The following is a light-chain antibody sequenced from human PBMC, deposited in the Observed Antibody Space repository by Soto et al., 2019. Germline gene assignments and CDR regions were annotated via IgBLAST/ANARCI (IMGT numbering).Light chain of an antibody. CDR2: DAY. Sequence: EIVLTQSPGTLSLSPGERAALSCGASHSFRALLHWYQQKPGQAPRLLIYDAYNRDTGIPPRFSGSGSGTDFTLTISSLEPEDSAVYYCQQRHMWPITFGQGTRLEIK. CDR1: HSFRAL. V-gene: IGKV3-11*01. J-gene: IGKJ5*01. CDR3: QQRHMWPIT.